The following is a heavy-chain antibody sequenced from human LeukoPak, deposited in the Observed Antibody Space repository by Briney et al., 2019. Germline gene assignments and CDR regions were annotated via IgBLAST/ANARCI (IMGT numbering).Heavy chain of an antibody. CDR1: GGSISSSSYY. J-gene: IGHJ4*02. CDR2: IYYTGST. CDR3: ARHVNYYGSGRYFDY. D-gene: IGHD3-10*01. Sequence: SETLSLTCTVSGGSISSSSYYWGWIRQPPGKGLEWIGSIYYTGSTYYNPSLKSRVTISVDTSKNQFPLKLSSVTAADTAVYYCARHVNYYGSGRYFDYWGQGTLVTVSS. V-gene: IGHV4-39*01.